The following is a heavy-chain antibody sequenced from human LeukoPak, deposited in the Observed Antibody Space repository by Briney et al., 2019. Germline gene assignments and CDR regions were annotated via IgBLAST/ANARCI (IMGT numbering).Heavy chain of an antibody. D-gene: IGHD3-16*01. J-gene: IGHJ6*02. CDR1: GFSFNTYA. Sequence: QSGGSLRLSCAASGFSFNTYAMSWVRQAPGKGLQWVSTIVSSGGTTHYADAVQGRFTVSRDNSKNTLFLQMNSLRAEDTAVYYCAKALFGYGGRDSRDWYYHYGMDVWGQGTTVTVSS. CDR2: IVSSGGTT. V-gene: IGHV3-23*01. CDR3: AKALFGYGGRDSRDWYYHYGMDV.